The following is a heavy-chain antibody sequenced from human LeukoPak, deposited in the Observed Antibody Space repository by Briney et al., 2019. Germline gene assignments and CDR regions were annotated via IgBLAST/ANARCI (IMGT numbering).Heavy chain of an antibody. CDR2: INPNSGGT. CDR1: GYTFIGYY. V-gene: IGHV1-2*02. Sequence: ASVKVSCKASGYTFIGYYMHWVRQAPGQGLEWMGWINPNSGGTNYAQKFQGRVTMTRDTSISTAYMELSRLRSDDTAVYYCARETLGYSSSWFLYWGQGTLVTVSS. CDR3: ARETLGYSSSWFLY. J-gene: IGHJ4*02. D-gene: IGHD6-13*01.